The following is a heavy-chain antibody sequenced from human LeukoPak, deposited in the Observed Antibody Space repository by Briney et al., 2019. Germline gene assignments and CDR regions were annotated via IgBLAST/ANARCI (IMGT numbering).Heavy chain of an antibody. V-gene: IGHV4-61*01. D-gene: IGHD2-2*01. J-gene: IGHJ5*02. CDR2: IYYSGST. Sequence: PSETLSLTCTVSGGSVSSGSYYWSWIRQHPGKGLEWIGYIYYSGSTNYNPSLKSRVTISVDTSKNQFSLKLSSVTAADTAVYYCAREVIVVVPAAPLYNWFDPWGQGTLVTVSS. CDR1: GGSVSSGSYY. CDR3: AREVIVVVPAAPLYNWFDP.